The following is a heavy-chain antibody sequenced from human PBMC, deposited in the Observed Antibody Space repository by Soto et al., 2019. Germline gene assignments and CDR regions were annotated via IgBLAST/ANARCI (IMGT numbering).Heavy chain of an antibody. J-gene: IGHJ6*02. Sequence: GASVKVSCEASGGTFSSYAISWVRQAPGQGLEWMGGIIPIFGTANYAQKFQGRVTITADESTSTAYMELSSLRSEDTAVYYCARGSPGGYSYGPERIKYGMDVWGQGTTVTVSS. V-gene: IGHV1-69*13. CDR1: GGTFSSYA. CDR2: IIPIFGTA. D-gene: IGHD5-18*01. CDR3: ARGSPGGYSYGPERIKYGMDV.